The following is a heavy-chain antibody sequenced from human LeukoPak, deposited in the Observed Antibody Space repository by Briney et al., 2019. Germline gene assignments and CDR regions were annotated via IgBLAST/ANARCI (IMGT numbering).Heavy chain of an antibody. CDR3: ARDSDYGDYGSEYYGMDV. Sequence: SVKVSCKASGGTFSSYAISWVRQAPGQGLEWMGRIIPILGIANYAQKFQGRVTITADKSTSTAYMELSSLRSEDTAVYYCARDSDYGDYGSEYYGMDVWGQGTTVTVSS. J-gene: IGHJ6*02. D-gene: IGHD4-17*01. V-gene: IGHV1-69*04. CDR2: IIPILGIA. CDR1: GGTFSSYA.